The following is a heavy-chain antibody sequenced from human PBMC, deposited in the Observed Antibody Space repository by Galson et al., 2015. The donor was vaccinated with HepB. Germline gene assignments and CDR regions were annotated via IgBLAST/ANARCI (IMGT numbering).Heavy chain of an antibody. CDR1: GFTFSDYY. CDR2: ISSSGSTI. J-gene: IGHJ4*02. D-gene: IGHD3-22*01. V-gene: IGHV3-11*01. CDR3: ARDPIYYYDTSPTPC. Sequence: SLRLSCAASGFTFSDYYMSWIRQAPGKGLEWVSYISSSGSTIYYADSVKGRFTISRDNAKNSLYLQMNSLRAEDTAVYYCARDPIYYYDTSPTPCWGQGTLVTVSS.